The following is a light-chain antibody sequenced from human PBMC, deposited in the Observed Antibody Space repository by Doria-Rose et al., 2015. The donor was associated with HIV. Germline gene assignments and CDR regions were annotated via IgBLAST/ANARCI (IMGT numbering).Light chain of an antibody. V-gene: IGKV4-1*01. CDR2: WAS. CDR1: QSLLYTSKNY. J-gene: IGKJ3*01. Sequence: TQSPESLGMSLGERATLNCKSNQSLLYTSKNYLAWYQQKPGQPPRLLIYWASTRQSGVPARFSGSGSGTDFTLTISSLEAEDVAVYYCQQYYGTPSFGPVTTVDIK. CDR3: QQYYGTPS.